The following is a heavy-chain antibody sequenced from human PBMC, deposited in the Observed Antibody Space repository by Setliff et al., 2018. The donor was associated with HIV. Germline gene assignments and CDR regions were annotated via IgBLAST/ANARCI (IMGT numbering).Heavy chain of an antibody. Sequence: ASVKVSCKASGYTFTSYGVSWLRQAPGQGLEWMGWISAYNGNTNYADKLQGRVTLTTDTSTTTVYMELRSLRSDGTAVYYCARMRSCSGGSCLPGALYYYHMDVWGKGTTVTVSS. CDR3: ARMRSCSGGSCLPGALYYYHMDV. CDR1: GYTFTSYG. D-gene: IGHD2-15*01. CDR2: ISAYNGNT. J-gene: IGHJ6*03. V-gene: IGHV1-18*01.